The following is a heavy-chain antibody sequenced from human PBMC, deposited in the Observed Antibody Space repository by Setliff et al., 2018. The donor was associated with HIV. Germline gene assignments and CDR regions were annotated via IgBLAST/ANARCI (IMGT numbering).Heavy chain of an antibody. Sequence: WASVKVSCKASGYTFTTFGISWVRHAPGQGLEWMGWISAYNGHTNYAQKFQGRVTMTTDTSTSTAYMELRSLRSDDTAVYYCARLGSGWSDSYYYAIDVWGQGTTVSVSS. D-gene: IGHD6-19*01. CDR3: ARLGSGWSDSYYYAIDV. J-gene: IGHJ6*02. CDR2: ISAYNGHT. V-gene: IGHV1-18*01. CDR1: GYTFTTFG.